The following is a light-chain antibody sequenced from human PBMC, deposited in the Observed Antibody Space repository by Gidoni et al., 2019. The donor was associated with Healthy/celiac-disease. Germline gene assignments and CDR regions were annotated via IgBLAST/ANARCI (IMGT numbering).Light chain of an antibody. Sequence: PATLSVSPGERATLSCRASQSVSSNLGWYQQKPGQAPRLLIDGASTRATGIPARCSGSGSGTEFTLTISSLQSEDFAVYYCQQDNNWPGTFGQGTKVEIK. J-gene: IGKJ1*01. CDR3: QQDNNWPGT. CDR1: QSVSSN. V-gene: IGKV3-15*01. CDR2: GAS.